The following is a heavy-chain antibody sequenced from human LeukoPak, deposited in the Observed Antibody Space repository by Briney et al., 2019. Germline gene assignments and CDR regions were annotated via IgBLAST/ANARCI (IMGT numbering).Heavy chain of an antibody. CDR2: IYHSGST. CDR3: ARYGDYADY. V-gene: IGHV4-30-2*01. CDR1: GASITTYS. D-gene: IGHD4-17*01. J-gene: IGHJ4*02. Sequence: PSETLSPTCTVSGASITTYSWSWIRQPPGKGLEWIGYIYHSGSTYYNPSLKSRVTISVDRSKNQFSLKLSSVTAADTAVYYCARYGDYADYWGQGTLVTVSS.